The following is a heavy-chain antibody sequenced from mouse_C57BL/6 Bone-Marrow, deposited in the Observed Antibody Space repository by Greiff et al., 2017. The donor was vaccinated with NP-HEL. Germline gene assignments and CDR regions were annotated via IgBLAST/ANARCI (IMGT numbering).Heavy chain of an antibody. Sequence: QVQLKQSGAELMKPGASVKLSCKATGYTFTGYWIEWVKQRPGHGLEWIGEILPGSGSTNYNEKFKGKATFTADTSSNTAYMQLSSLTTEDSAIYYCARERAITTVVATDFDYWGQGTTLTVSS. CDR1: GYTFTGYW. CDR2: ILPGSGST. CDR3: ARERAITTVVATDFDY. V-gene: IGHV1-9*01. D-gene: IGHD1-1*01. J-gene: IGHJ2*01.